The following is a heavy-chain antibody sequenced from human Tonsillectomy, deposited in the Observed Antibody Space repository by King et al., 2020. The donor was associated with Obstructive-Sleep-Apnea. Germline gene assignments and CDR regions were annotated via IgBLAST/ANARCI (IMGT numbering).Heavy chain of an antibody. Sequence: VKLVESGGGLVQPGGSLRLSCAASGFTFSSYSMNWVRQAPGKGLEWVSYISSSSSTIYYADSVKGRFTISRDNAKNSLYLQMNSLRAEDTAVYYCARAGTTNWDYWGQGTLVTVSS. D-gene: IGHD3-10*01. CDR3: ARAGTTNWDY. J-gene: IGHJ4*02. CDR2: ISSSSSTI. CDR1: GFTFSSYS. V-gene: IGHV3-48*04.